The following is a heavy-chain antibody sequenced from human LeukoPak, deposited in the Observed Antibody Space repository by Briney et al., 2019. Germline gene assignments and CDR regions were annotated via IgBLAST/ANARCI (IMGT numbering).Heavy chain of an antibody. J-gene: IGHJ4*02. CDR1: GYTFTSYG. D-gene: IGHD4-11*01. CDR3: ASNRLATGVTL. CDR2: INPNSGGT. V-gene: IGHV1-2*02. Sequence: ASVKVSCKASGYTFTSYGISWVRQAPGQGLEWMGWINPNSGGTNYAQKFQGRVTMTRDTSISTAYMELSGLRSDDTAVYYCASNRLATGVTLWGQGTLVTVSS.